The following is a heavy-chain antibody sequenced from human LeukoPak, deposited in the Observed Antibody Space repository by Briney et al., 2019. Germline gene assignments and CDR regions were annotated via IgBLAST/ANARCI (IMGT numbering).Heavy chain of an antibody. CDR1: GYSFTIYD. J-gene: IGHJ3*02. V-gene: IGHV1-8*02. Sequence: ASVKVSCKASGYSFTIYDMNWVRQAPGQGLEWMGWMNPRSGDTDYAQGFEGRVAMTRSASISTAYMELINLRSEDTAVYYCARGTRTAFDIWGQGTMVTVSS. CDR2: MNPRSGDT. CDR3: ARGTRTAFDI. D-gene: IGHD1-26*01.